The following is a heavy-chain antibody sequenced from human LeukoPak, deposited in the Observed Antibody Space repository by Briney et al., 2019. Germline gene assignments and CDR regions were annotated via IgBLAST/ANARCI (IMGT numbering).Heavy chain of an antibody. CDR2: INPNSGGT. J-gene: IGHJ6*03. CDR3: ARISRVGATGHYYYYMDV. D-gene: IGHD1-26*01. V-gene: IGHV1-2*02. Sequence: RAPVKVSCKASGYTFTGYYMHWVRQAPGQGLEWMGWINPNSGGTNYAQKSQGRVTMTRDTSISTDYMELSRLRSDDTAVYYCARISRVGATGHYYYYMDVWGKGTTVTVSS. CDR1: GYTFTGYY.